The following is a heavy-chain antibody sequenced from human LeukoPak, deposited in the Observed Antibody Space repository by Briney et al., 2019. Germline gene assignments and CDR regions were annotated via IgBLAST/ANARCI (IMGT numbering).Heavy chain of an antibody. V-gene: IGHV7-4-1*02. Sequence: ASVKVSCKASGYTFTSYAMNWVRQAPGQGLEWMGWINTNTGNPTYAQGFTGRFVFSLDTSVSTAYLQISSLKAEDTAVYYCARGVAEMARIIGYWFDPWGQGALVTVSS. J-gene: IGHJ5*02. CDR1: GYTFTSYA. CDR2: INTNTGNP. D-gene: IGHD5-24*01. CDR3: ARGVAEMARIIGYWFDP.